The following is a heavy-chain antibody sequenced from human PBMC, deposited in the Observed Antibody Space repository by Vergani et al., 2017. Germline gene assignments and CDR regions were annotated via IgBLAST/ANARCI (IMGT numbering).Heavy chain of an antibody. CDR3: ARDRVVVAATPRNWFDP. D-gene: IGHD2-15*01. CDR2: IWYDGSNK. CDR1: GFTLSSYG. Sequence: QVQLVESGGGVVQPGRSLRISCAASGFTLSSYGVHWVRQAPGKGLEWVAVIWYDGSNKYYADSVKGQFTISIDNSKNTLYLQMNSRRAEATAVYYCARDRVVVAATPRNWFDPWGQGTLVTVSS. V-gene: IGHV3-33*01. J-gene: IGHJ5*02.